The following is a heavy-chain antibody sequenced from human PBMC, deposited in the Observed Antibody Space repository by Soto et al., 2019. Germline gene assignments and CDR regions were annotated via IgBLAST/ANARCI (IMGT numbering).Heavy chain of an antibody. CDR2: INHSGST. CDR1: GGSFSGYY. J-gene: IGHJ4*02. CDR3: ARTDVRGAEFDY. D-gene: IGHD3-10*01. Sequence: SETLSLTCAVYGGSFSGYYWSWVRQPPGKGLEWIGEINHSGSTNYNPSLKSRVTISVDTSKNQFSLRLSSVTAADTAVYYCARTDVRGAEFDYWGQGTRVTVSS. V-gene: IGHV4-34*01.